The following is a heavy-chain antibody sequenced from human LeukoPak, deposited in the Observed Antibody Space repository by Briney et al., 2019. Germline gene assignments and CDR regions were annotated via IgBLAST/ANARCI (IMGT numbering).Heavy chain of an antibody. J-gene: IGHJ4*02. CDR3: ARDGVVTGNFDY. V-gene: IGHV6-1*01. D-gene: IGHD7-27*01. Sequence: SQTLSLTCAISGDSVSSHTAAWNWIRQSPSRGLEWVGRTYYRSKWYNDYAVSVKSRITINPDTSNNQFSLQLNSVTPEDTAVYYCARDGVVTGNFDYWGQGTLVTVSS. CDR2: TYYRSKWYN. CDR1: GDSVSSHTAA.